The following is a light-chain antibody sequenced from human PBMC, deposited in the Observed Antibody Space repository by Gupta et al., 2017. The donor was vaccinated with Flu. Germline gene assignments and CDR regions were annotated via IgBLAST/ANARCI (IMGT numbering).Light chain of an antibody. CDR2: DAS. J-gene: IGKJ1*01. Sequence: EIVLTQSPATLSLSPGERATLSCRASQSVSSYLAWYQQKPGQAPRLLIYDASNRATGIPARLSGSGSGTDVTRTISSLEPEDFAVYYCQQRSNWPPWTFGQGTKVEIK. CDR3: QQRSNWPPWT. V-gene: IGKV3-11*01. CDR1: QSVSSY.